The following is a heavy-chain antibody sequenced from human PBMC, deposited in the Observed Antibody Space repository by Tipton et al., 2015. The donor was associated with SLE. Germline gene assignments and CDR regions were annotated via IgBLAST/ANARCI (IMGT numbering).Heavy chain of an antibody. D-gene: IGHD6-19*01. J-gene: IGHJ4*02. Sequence: TLSLTCSVPGGSFSSHYWSWLRQPPGKGLELIGYIYPSGITNYNPSLKSRVSISVDTSKNHFSMKLSSVTAADTAVYYCASSASGWFDYWGQGTLVTVSS. CDR1: GGSFSSHY. V-gene: IGHV4-59*11. CDR3: ASSASGWFDY. CDR2: IYPSGIT.